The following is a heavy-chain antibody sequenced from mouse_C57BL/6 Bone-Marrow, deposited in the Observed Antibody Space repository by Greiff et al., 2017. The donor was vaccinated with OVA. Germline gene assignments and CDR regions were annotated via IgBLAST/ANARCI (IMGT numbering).Heavy chain of an antibody. CDR3: AREIITTGVVPFDY. D-gene: IGHD1-1*01. J-gene: IGHJ2*01. Sequence: VQLQQPGAELVRPGSSVKLSCKASGYTFTSYWMHWVKQRPIQGLEWIGNIDPSDSETHYNQKFKDKATLTVDKSSSTAYMQLSSLTSEDSAVYYCAREIITTGVVPFDYWGQGTTLTVSA. CDR1: GYTFTSYW. V-gene: IGHV1-52*01. CDR2: IDPSDSET.